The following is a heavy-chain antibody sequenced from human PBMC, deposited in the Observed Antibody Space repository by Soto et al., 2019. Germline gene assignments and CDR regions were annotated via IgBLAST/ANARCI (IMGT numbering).Heavy chain of an antibody. CDR3: VRGPHYGAWVDYFDN. V-gene: IGHV3-11*01. Sequence: PGRPLRLSCAASGFIFSDYYTGWIRQAPGKGLEWLSYITKSGSSARYADSVNGRITISRDNTKNSLFLQMNSLRDEDTGIYYCVRGPHYGAWVDYFDNWGRGTLVTVSS. D-gene: IGHD3-10*01. J-gene: IGHJ4*02. CDR1: GFIFSDYY. CDR2: ITKSGSSA.